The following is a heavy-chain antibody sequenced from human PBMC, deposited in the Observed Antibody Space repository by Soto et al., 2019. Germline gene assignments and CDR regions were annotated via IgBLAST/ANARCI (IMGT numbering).Heavy chain of an antibody. CDR1: ELNIRNYS. CDR3: ARDLGRGDPYGMDV. Sequence: HSSAASELNIRNYSMHWVSKDTGKGLEWVSYISSSSSTIYYADSVKGRFTISRDNAKNSLYLQMNSPRDEDTAVYYCARDLGRGDPYGMDVWVQGTTVTVSS. D-gene: IGHD1-26*01. J-gene: IGHJ6*02. CDR2: ISSSSSTI. V-gene: IGHV3-48*02.